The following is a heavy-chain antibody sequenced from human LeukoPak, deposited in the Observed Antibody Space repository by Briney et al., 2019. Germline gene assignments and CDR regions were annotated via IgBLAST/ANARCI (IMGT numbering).Heavy chain of an antibody. Sequence: PSETLSLTCSVSDGSINSYYWNWLRRPPGKGLEWIGYIYYNGNTNYSPSLKSRVTMSVDASKNLFSLKVSSVTAADTAVYYCARGRSNYYGMDVWGQGTTVTVSS. CDR1: DGSINSYY. J-gene: IGHJ6*02. CDR3: ARGRSNYYGMDV. V-gene: IGHV4-59*01. CDR2: IYYNGNT. D-gene: IGHD1-26*01.